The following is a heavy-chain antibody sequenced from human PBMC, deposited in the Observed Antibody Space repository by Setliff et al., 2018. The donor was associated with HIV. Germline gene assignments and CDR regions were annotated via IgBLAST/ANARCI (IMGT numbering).Heavy chain of an antibody. CDR1: GFTFNSYG. J-gene: IGHJ4*02. CDR2: IWYDASKK. D-gene: IGHD1-26*01. Sequence: SLRLSCAASGFTFNSYGIHWVRQAPGKGLEWVALIWYDASKKEYSDSVKGRFNILRDDSKETAYLQMNSLRDEDTAVYYCVKDPIEGSPDYFDYWGQGALVTVSS. CDR3: VKDPIEGSPDYFDY. V-gene: IGHV3-33*06.